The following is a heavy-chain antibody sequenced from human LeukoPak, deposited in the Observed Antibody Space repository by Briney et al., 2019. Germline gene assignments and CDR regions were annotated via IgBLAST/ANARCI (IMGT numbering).Heavy chain of an antibody. J-gene: IGHJ3*01. CDR2: ISSSSGATI. Sequence: PGGSLRLSCAASGFSFSDYEMNWVRQAPGKGLEWVSYISSSSGATIYYADSVKGRFTISRDNAKNSLYLQMNSLRAEDTAVYYCARDYDILTGYYNPDAFDVWGQGTMVTVSS. V-gene: IGHV3-48*03. D-gene: IGHD3-9*01. CDR1: GFSFSDYE. CDR3: ARDYDILTGYYNPDAFDV.